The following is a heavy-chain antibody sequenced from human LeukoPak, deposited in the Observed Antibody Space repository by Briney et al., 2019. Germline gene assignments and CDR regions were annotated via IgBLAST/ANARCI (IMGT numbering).Heavy chain of an antibody. J-gene: IGHJ4*02. CDR1: GFTVSNNF. Sequence: GGSLRLSCAASGFTVSNNFMTWVRQAPGKGPECVSVIYSGGNTYYADSVKGRFTISRDNSKNTLYLQMNSLRAEDTAVYYCARRGDGYCSSTSCYEGCYFDYWGQGTLVTVSS. CDR2: IYSGGNT. CDR3: ARRGDGYCSSTSCYEGCYFDY. D-gene: IGHD2-2*03. V-gene: IGHV3-66*04.